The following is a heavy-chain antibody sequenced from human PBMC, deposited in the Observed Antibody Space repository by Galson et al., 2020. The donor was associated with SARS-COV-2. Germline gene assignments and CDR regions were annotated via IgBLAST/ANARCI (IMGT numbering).Heavy chain of an antibody. Sequence: SCAASGFSFSGQAMHGVRQAPGKGLEWVGIISYDGTTRYNGDSVKGRFTISRDNSKNTLFLQMNNLSPEDTATYCCARETDDYSSSWYDYWGQGTRVTVSS. J-gene: IGHJ4*02. CDR3: ARETDDYSSSWYDY. CDR1: GFSFSGQA. V-gene: IGHV3-30*01. CDR2: ISYDGTTR. D-gene: IGHD6-13*01.